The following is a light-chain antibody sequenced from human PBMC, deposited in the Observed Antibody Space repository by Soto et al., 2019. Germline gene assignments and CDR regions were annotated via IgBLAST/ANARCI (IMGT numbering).Light chain of an antibody. Sequence: EIMLPQSPGTLSVSPGESATLSCRASQSVRTHLAWYQHKPGQTPRLLIYDTSTRATGVPTRFSGSGSGTDFTLTISSLEPEDFAIYYCQQRGSWPWTFGQGTKVDIK. CDR3: QQRGSWPWT. CDR1: QSVRTH. V-gene: IGKV3-11*01. J-gene: IGKJ1*01. CDR2: DTS.